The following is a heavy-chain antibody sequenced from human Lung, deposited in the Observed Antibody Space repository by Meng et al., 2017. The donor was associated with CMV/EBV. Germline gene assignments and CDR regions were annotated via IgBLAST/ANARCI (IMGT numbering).Heavy chain of an antibody. CDR3: AREGSGSSRFGYYGMDV. CDR1: DGSFSVYY. D-gene: IGHD6-25*01. Sequence: GSLRLXCAAHDGSFSVYYWSWIRQPPGKGLEWIGEINHSGSTNYNPSLKSRVAMSVDTSKNQLSLRLNSVTAADTAVYYCAREGSGSSRFGYYGMDVWGQGTTVTVSS. V-gene: IGHV4-34*01. CDR2: INHSGST. J-gene: IGHJ6*02.